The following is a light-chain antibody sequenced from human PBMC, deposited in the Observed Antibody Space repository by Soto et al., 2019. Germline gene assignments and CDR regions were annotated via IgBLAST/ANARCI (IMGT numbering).Light chain of an antibody. CDR1: QSISSW. J-gene: IGKJ1*01. V-gene: IGKV1-5*03. Sequence: DIQMPQSPSTLSASVGDRVTITCRASQSISSWLAWYQQKPGKAPKLLIYKESSLESGVPSRFSGSGSGTEFTLTISSLQPDDFATYYCQQYNSLSTFGQGTKVEIK. CDR3: QQYNSLST. CDR2: KES.